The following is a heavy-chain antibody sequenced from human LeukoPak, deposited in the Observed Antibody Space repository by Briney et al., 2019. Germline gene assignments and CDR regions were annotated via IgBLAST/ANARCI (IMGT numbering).Heavy chain of an antibody. CDR3: ARRSRDYYDSSGYYRGGYYFDY. CDR1: GYTFTSYD. D-gene: IGHD3-22*01. V-gene: IGHV1-8*03. CDR2: MNPNSGNT. J-gene: IGHJ4*02. Sequence: ASVKVSCKASGYTFTSYDINWVRQATGQGLEWMGWMNPNSGNTGYAQKFQGRVTITRNTSISTAYMELSSLRSEDTAVYYCARRSRDYYDSSGYYRGGYYFDYWSQGTLVTVSS.